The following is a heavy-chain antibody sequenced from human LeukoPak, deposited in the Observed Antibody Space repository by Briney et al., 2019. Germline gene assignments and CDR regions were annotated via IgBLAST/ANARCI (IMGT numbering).Heavy chain of an antibody. J-gene: IGHJ4*02. CDR3: ARDRGTRGYYDSRGYFPYYFDY. Sequence: HPGGSLRLSCAASGFTFSSYEMNWVRQAPGKGLEWVSYISSSGSTIYYADSVKGRFTISRDNAKNSLYLQMNSLRAEDTAVYYCARDRGTRGYYDSRGYFPYYFDYWGQGTLVTVSS. CDR2: ISSSGSTI. V-gene: IGHV3-48*03. D-gene: IGHD3-22*01. CDR1: GFTFSSYE.